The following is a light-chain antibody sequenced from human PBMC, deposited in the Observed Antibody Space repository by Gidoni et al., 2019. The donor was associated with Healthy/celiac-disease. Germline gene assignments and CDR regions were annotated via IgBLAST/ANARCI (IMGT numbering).Light chain of an antibody. CDR1: QDISNY. CDR2: DAS. J-gene: IGKJ4*01. CDR3: QQYDNLSGLT. Sequence: DIQMTQSPSSLSASVGDRVTITCQASQDISNYLNWYQQKPGKAPKLLSYDASNLETGVPSRFSGSGSVTDFTFTISSLQPEDIATYYCQQYDNLSGLTFGGGTKVEIK. V-gene: IGKV1-33*01.